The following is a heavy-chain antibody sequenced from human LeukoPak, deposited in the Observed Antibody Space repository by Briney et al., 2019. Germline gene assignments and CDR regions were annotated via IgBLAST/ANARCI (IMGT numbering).Heavy chain of an antibody. CDR1: GGSFSGYY. V-gene: IGHV4-34*01. J-gene: IGHJ5*02. Sequence: SETLSLTCAVYGGSFSGYYWSWIRQPPGKGLEWIGEINHSGSTNYNPSLKSRVTISVDTSKNQFSLKLSSVTAADTAVYYCASGGGQYVPAAIEWFDPWGQGTLVTVSS. CDR3: ASGGGQYVPAAIEWFDP. CDR2: INHSGST. D-gene: IGHD2-2*01.